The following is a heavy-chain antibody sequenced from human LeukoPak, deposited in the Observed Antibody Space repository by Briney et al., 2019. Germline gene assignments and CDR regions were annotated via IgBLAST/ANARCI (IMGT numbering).Heavy chain of an antibody. V-gene: IGHV3-21*01. J-gene: IGHJ5*02. CDR1: GFTFSDYS. Sequence: GGSLRLSCAASGFTFSDYSMNWVRQAPGEGLEWVSSISSRSIYIHYADSVKGRFTISRDNVKNSLYLQMNSLRAEDTAVYYCARDSRHHRFLYWDWFGPWGQGTLITVSS. CDR2: ISSRSIYI. D-gene: IGHD1-26*01. CDR3: ARDSRHHRFLYWDWFGP.